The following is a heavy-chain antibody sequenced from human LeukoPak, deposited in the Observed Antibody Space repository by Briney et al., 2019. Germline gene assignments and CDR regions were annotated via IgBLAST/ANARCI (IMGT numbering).Heavy chain of an antibody. CDR3: ARDVNYYYDSSGYSFHDAFDI. J-gene: IGHJ3*02. CDR1: GGSISSYY. CDR2: IYYSGST. V-gene: IGHV4-59*01. D-gene: IGHD3-22*01. Sequence: SETLSLTCTVSGGSISSYYWSWIRQPPGKGLEWIGYIYYSGSTNYNPSLKSRVTTSVDTSKNQFSLKLSSVTAVDTAVYYCARDVNYYYDSSGYSFHDAFDIWGQGTMVTVSS.